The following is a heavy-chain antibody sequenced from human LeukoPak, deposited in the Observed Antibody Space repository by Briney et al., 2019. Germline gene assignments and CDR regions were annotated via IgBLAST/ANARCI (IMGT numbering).Heavy chain of an antibody. V-gene: IGHV4-59*11. J-gene: IGHJ3*02. CDR2: MHYSGNT. CDR1: GGSISGHY. Sequence: SETLSLTCTVSGGSISGHYWSWIRQSPGKGLEWIGFMHYSGNTNSNPSLGSRVTISMDTSKNHFSLKMSSVTAADTAVYYCARDSPFEWDVFGDSFDIWGQGTVVTVSS. CDR3: ARDSPFEWDVFGDSFDI. D-gene: IGHD1-26*01.